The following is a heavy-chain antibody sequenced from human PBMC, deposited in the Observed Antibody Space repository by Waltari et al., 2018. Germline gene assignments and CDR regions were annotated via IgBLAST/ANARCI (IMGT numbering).Heavy chain of an antibody. J-gene: IGHJ5*02. CDR1: GGSLSGFY. D-gene: IGHD2-21*02. Sequence: QVQLQASGTSLLKPSVTLSLICTVSGGSLSGFYWSWVRQPPGKGLDWIGYIYYTGSTNFNPSLKSRVTMSVDTSKNQFSLKLSSVTAADTAFYYCARGGGGDWEWFDPWGEGTLVTVSS. CDR2: IYYTGST. CDR3: ARGGGGDWEWFDP. V-gene: IGHV4-59*01.